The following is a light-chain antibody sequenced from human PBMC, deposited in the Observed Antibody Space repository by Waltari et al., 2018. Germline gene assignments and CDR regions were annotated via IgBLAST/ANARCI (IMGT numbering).Light chain of an antibody. J-gene: IGKJ1*01. CDR3: QQYKNWPWT. Sequence: EIVMTQSPATLSVSPGERATLSCRASQRVRSNLAWYQQNPGQAPRLLISGASTRATGIPAGLSGSGSGTEFTLTISSLQSEDFAVYYCQQYKNWPWTFGLGTKVEIK. CDR2: GAS. V-gene: IGKV3-15*01. CDR1: QRVRSN.